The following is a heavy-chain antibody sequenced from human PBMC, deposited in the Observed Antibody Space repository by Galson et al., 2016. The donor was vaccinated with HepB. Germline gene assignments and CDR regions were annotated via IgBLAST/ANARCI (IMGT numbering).Heavy chain of an antibody. V-gene: IGHV3-74*01. D-gene: IGHD5-12*01. CDR3: ARDLGGYGGY. CDR1: GFTFTSYT. J-gene: IGHJ4*02. Sequence: SLRLSCAASGFTFTSYTMNWVRQAPGNGLVWVSRIDTDGRITNYADSVRGRFTISRDNTKNTLFLQMNSLRAEDTAVYYCARDLGGYGGYWGQGTLVTVSS. CDR2: IDTDGRIT.